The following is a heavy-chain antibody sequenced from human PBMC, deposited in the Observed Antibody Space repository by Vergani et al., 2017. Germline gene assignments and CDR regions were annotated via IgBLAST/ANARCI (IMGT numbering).Heavy chain of an antibody. V-gene: IGHV4-38-2*01. J-gene: IGHJ6*02. CDR1: DSSIMTNPY. CDR2: IHHSGDT. Sequence: QVQLQESGPGLVKPSETLTLTCDVSDSSIMTNPYWGWFRQSPGKGLEWIGCIHHSGDTHYNSSLKSRVSISIVSSSKFSLSLTSVTAADTALYCCARRRGSGGFFPSSYFYGMGVWGHGTTVTVSS. D-gene: IGHD3-10*01. CDR3: ARRRGSGGFFPSSYFYGMGV.